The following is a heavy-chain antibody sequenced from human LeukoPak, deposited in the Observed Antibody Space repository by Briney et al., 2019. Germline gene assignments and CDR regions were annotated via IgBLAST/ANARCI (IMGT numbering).Heavy chain of an antibody. V-gene: IGHV3-48*03. Sequence: GGSLRLSCAASGFSFSSYEMNWVRQAPGKGLEWISFISSSGRKIYYTDSVKGRFTISRDNSKNTLYLQMNSLRAEDTAVYYCAKGSKEVLFTRDHYMDVWGKGTTVTVSS. CDR1: GFSFSSYE. CDR2: ISSSGRKI. J-gene: IGHJ6*03. CDR3: AKGSKEVLFTRDHYMDV. D-gene: IGHD3-3*01.